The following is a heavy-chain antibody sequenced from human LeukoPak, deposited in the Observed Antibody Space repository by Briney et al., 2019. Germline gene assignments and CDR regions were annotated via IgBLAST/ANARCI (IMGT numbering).Heavy chain of an antibody. D-gene: IGHD1-1*01. CDR1: GGSISSSGYY. CDR3: AREERPGMFDY. CDR2: MYYSGST. V-gene: IGHV4-39*07. Sequence: PSETLSLTCTVSGGSISSSGYYWGWIRQPPGKGLEWIGSMYYSGSTYYNPSLKSRVTISVDTSKNQFSLKLSSVTAADTAVYYCAREERPGMFDYWGQGTLVTVSS. J-gene: IGHJ4*02.